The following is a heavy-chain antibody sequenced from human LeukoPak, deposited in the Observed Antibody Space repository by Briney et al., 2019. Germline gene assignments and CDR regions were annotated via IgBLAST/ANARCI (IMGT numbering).Heavy chain of an antibody. Sequence: GRSLRLSCAASRFTFRSYAMHWVRQAPGKGLEWVAVISYDGSNKYHADSGKGRFTISRDNSKNTLYLQMNSLRPDDTAIYYCAREWGTVATPAFFDYWGQGTLVTVSS. D-gene: IGHD4-23*01. CDR1: RFTFRSYA. CDR3: AREWGTVATPAFFDY. V-gene: IGHV3-30*01. CDR2: ISYDGSNK. J-gene: IGHJ4*02.